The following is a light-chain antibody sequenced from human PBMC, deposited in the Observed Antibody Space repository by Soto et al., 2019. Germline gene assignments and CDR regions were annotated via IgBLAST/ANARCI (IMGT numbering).Light chain of an antibody. V-gene: IGKV3-20*01. Sequence: EVVLTQSPGTLSLSPGERVTLSCRASQSVTNNYLARYQQKPGQAPRLLIYGASSRATGIPDRFSGSGSGTDFTLTISRLEPEDLAVYYCQQYGSSPRTFGQGTKLEI. CDR3: QQYGSSPRT. J-gene: IGKJ2*01. CDR2: GAS. CDR1: QSVTNNY.